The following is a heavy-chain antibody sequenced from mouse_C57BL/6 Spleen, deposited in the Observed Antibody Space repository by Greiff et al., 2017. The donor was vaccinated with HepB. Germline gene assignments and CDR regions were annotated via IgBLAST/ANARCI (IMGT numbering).Heavy chain of an antibody. CDR1: GYAFSSSW. V-gene: IGHV1-82*01. CDR3: ARSLPYYGSSSFDY. Sequence: QVQLQQSGPELVKPGASVKISCKASGYAFSSSWMNWVKQRPGKGLEWIGRIYPGDGDTNYNGKFKGKATLTADKSSSTAYMQLSSLTSEDSAVYFCARSLPYYGSSSFDYWGQGTTLTVSS. CDR2: IYPGDGDT. D-gene: IGHD1-1*01. J-gene: IGHJ2*01.